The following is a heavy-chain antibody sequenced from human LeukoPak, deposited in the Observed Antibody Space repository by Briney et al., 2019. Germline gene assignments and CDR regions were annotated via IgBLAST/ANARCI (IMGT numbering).Heavy chain of an antibody. D-gene: IGHD2-2*01. V-gene: IGHV1-69*13. J-gene: IGHJ4*02. CDR2: IIPIFGTA. Sequence: GASVKVSCKASGGTFSSYAISWVRQAPGQGLEWMGGIIPIFGTANYAQKFQGRVTITADESTSTAYMELSSLRSEDTAVYYCARVCGSTSCPPYNWGQGTLVTVSS. CDR1: GGTFSSYA. CDR3: ARVCGSTSCPPYN.